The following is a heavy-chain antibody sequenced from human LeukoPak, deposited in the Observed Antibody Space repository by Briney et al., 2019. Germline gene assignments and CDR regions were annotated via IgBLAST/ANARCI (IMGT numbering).Heavy chain of an antibody. D-gene: IGHD3-22*01. CDR3: ARDGNYDSSGYYHQLDY. Sequence: ASVKVSCKVSGYTFTSYYMHWVRQAPGQGLEWMGIINPSGGSTSYAQKFQGRVTMTRDMSTSTVYMELSSLRSEDTAVYYCARDGNYDSSGYYHQLDYWGQGTLVTVSS. CDR2: INPSGGST. J-gene: IGHJ4*02. V-gene: IGHV1-46*01. CDR1: GYTFTSYY.